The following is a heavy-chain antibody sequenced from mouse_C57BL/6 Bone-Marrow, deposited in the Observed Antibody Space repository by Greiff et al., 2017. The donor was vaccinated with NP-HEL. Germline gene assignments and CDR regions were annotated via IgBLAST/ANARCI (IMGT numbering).Heavy chain of an antibody. CDR2: IDTEDGET. J-gene: IGHJ2*01. Sequence: VQLQHPGAELVKPGASVKLSCTASGFNIKDYYMHWVKQRTVQGLEWIGRIDTEDGETKYTPKFQGKATITADTYDNTAYLQLSSLTSEDTAVCFCDRSGGSSYDYWGQGTTLTVSS. CDR1: GFNIKDYY. CDR3: DRSGGSSYDY. D-gene: IGHD1-1*01. V-gene: IGHV14-2*01.